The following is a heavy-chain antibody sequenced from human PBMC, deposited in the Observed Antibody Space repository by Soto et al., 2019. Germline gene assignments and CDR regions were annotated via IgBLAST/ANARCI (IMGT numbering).Heavy chain of an antibody. V-gene: IGHV1-69*13. Sequence: PSVKVSCKASGGTFSSYAISWVRQAPGQGLEWMGGIIPIFGTANYAQKFQGRVTITADESTSTAYMELSSLRSEDTAVYYCARRTGTTGYYYYGMDVWGQGTTVTVSS. CDR2: IIPIFGTA. J-gene: IGHJ6*02. D-gene: IGHD1-7*01. CDR1: GGTFSSYA. CDR3: ARRTGTTGYYYYGMDV.